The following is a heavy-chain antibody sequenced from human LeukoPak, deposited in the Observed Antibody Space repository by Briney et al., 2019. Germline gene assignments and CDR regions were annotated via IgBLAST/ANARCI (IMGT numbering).Heavy chain of an antibody. D-gene: IGHD1-20*01. CDR2: ISSSSSYI. Sequence: GSLRLSCAASGFTFSSYSMNWARQAPGKGLEWVSSISSSSSYIYYADSVRGRFTISRDNAKNSLYLQMNSLRAEDTAVYYCARETITGTFDYWGQGTLVTASS. J-gene: IGHJ4*02. CDR1: GFTFSSYS. CDR3: ARETITGTFDY. V-gene: IGHV3-21*01.